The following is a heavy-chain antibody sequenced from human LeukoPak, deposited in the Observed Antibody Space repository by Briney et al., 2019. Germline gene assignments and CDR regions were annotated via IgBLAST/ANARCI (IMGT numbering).Heavy chain of an antibody. J-gene: IGHJ4*02. CDR1: GVSLSGYN. D-gene: IGHD3-22*01. CDR2: INHSGRT. CDR3: ARAYYYDSTGYFEDEY. V-gene: IGHV4-34*01. Sequence: ASETLSLTCAVYGVSLSGYNWFWLRQPPGKGLEWVGKINHSGRTNYNPSLKSRVTISIDKSENRFSVKLTSVTAADSAVYFCARAYYYDSTGYFEDEYWGQGTLVAVSS.